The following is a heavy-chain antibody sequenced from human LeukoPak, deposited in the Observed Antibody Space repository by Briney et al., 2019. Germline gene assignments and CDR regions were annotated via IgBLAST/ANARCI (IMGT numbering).Heavy chain of an antibody. CDR3: ARDGSGSYYNTANWFDP. J-gene: IGHJ5*02. D-gene: IGHD3-10*01. CDR2: IYHSGST. CDR1: GGSISSSNW. Sequence: TSGTLSLTCAVSGGSISSSNWWSWVRQPPGKGLEWIGEIYHSGSTIYNPSLKSRVTISVDKSKNQFSLKLSSVTAADTAVYYCARDGSGSYYNTANWFDPWGQGTLVTVSS. V-gene: IGHV4-4*02.